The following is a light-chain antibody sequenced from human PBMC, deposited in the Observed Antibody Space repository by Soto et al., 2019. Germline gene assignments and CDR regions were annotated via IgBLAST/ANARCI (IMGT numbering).Light chain of an antibody. CDR1: QSVSGN. Sequence: EIVMTQSPATLSVSPGERATLSCRASQSVSGNLAWYQQKPGQAPRLLIYGASTRATGIPARFSGSGSGTEFNLTISRLQSEDFAVYYCQQYNNWPPVTFGGGTKVEIK. CDR3: QQYNNWPPVT. J-gene: IGKJ4*01. CDR2: GAS. V-gene: IGKV3-15*01.